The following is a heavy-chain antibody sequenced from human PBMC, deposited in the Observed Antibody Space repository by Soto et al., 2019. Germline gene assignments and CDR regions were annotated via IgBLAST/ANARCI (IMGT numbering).Heavy chain of an antibody. CDR1: GCSISSYY. Sequence: XETLSLTFTVSGCSISSYYWSWIRQPAGKGLEWIGRIYTSGSTNYNPSLKSRVTMSVDTSKNQFSLKLSSVTAADTAVYYCARAYYGDYTTYYYYGMDVWGQGTTVTVSS. CDR2: IYTSGST. CDR3: ARAYYGDYTTYYYYGMDV. V-gene: IGHV4-4*07. J-gene: IGHJ6*02. D-gene: IGHD4-17*01.